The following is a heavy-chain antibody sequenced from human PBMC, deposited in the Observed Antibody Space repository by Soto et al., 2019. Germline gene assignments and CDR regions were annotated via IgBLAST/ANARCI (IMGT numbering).Heavy chain of an antibody. CDR3: AREIRIVVVPDAMEVDY. J-gene: IGHJ4*02. CDR2: ISAYNGNT. Sequence: QVQLVQSGAEVKKPGASVKVSCKASGYTFTSYGISWVRQAPGQGLEWMGWISAYNGNTNYPQKLQGRVTMTTDASTSTAYMELRRLRSDDTAVYYCAREIRIVVVPDAMEVDYWGQGTLVTVSS. CDR1: GYTFTSYG. V-gene: IGHV1-18*01. D-gene: IGHD2-2*01.